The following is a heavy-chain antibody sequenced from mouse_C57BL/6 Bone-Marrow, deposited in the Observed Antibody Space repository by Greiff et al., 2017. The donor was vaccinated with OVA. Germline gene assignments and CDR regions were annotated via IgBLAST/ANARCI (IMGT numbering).Heavy chain of an antibody. CDR1: GFTFSSYG. V-gene: IGHV5-6*01. D-gene: IGHD1-1*01. CDR3: ARHYYGSSYYAMDY. Sequence: EVMLVESGGDLVKPGGSLKLSCAASGFTFSSYGMSWVRQTPDQRLEWVATISSGGSYTYYPDSVKGRFTISRDNAKNTLYLQMSSLKSEDTAMYYCARHYYGSSYYAMDYWGQGTSVTVSS. J-gene: IGHJ4*01. CDR2: ISSGGSYT.